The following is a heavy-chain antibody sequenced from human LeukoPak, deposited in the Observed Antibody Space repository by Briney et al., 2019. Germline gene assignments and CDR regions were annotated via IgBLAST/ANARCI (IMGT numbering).Heavy chain of an antibody. V-gene: IGHV3-53*01. Sequence: QPGGSLRLSCAASGFTVSSNHMSWVRQAPGKGLEWVSVIYSGGSTYYADSVKGRFTISRDSSKNMLYLQMNSLRAEDTAVYYCAKDSRTKSWQQLDFDYWGQGTLVTVSS. J-gene: IGHJ4*02. CDR3: AKDSRTKSWQQLDFDY. CDR1: GFTVSSNH. CDR2: IYSGGST. D-gene: IGHD6-13*01.